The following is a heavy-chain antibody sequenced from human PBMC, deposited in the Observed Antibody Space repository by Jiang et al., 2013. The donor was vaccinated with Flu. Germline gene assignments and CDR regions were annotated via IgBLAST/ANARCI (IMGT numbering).Heavy chain of an antibody. CDR3: ARRLQQLPENWFDP. D-gene: IGHD6-13*01. J-gene: IGHJ5*02. Sequence: LKPSETLSLTCTVSGGSISSSSYYWGWIRQPPGKGLEWIGSIYYSGSTYYNPSLKSRVTISVDTSKNQFSLKLSSVTAADTAVYYCARRLQQLPENWFDPWGQGTLVTVSS. CDR1: GGSISSSSYY. CDR2: IYYSGST. V-gene: IGHV4-39*07.